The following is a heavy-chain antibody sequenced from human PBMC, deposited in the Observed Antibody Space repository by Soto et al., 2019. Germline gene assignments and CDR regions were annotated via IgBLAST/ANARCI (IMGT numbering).Heavy chain of an antibody. J-gene: IGHJ4*03. D-gene: IGHD3-10*01. CDR2: ISGDGYGS. V-gene: IGHV3-23*01. Sequence: WGSLRLSCSVSGFTFISNAIGLVGQSPLKWLEWVSTISGDGYGSDYADSVKGRFTVSRHNSKNTVFLQMNNLRAQDTAVYYCAKRHYFGSGSFALAKWGQGTLVTVSS. CDR1: GFTFISNA. CDR3: AKRHYFGSGSFALAK.